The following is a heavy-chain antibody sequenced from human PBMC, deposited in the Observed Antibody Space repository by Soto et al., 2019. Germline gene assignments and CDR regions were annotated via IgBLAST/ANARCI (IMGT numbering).Heavy chain of an antibody. CDR1: GDSISSPKW. D-gene: IGHD6-19*01. CDR3: AYSSGWYRHDV. CDR2: LLHSGTT. Sequence: QVQLQESGPGLVKPSGTLSLTCAVSGDSISSPKWWTWLRQPPGKGLEWIGDLLHSGTTNYNPPLKXXVILSVDKSQNQFSLSLTSVTAADTAIYYCAYSSGWYRHDVWGQGTSVTVSS. V-gene: IGHV4-4*02. J-gene: IGHJ3*01.